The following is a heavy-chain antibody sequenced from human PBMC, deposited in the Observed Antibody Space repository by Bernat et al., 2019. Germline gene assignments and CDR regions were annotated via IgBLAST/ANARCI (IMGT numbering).Heavy chain of an antibody. CDR2: IYYSGST. Sequence: QVQLQESGPGLVKPSQTLSLTCTVSGGSISSGGYYWSWIRQPPGKGLEWIGYIYYSGSTYYNPSLKSRVTISVDTSKNQFSLKLSSVTAADTAVYYCARVNGVYYYGSGSYYNWFDPWGQGTLVTVSS. D-gene: IGHD3-10*01. V-gene: IGHV4-30-4*01. CDR3: ARVNGVYYYGSGSYYNWFDP. J-gene: IGHJ5*02. CDR1: GGSISSGGYY.